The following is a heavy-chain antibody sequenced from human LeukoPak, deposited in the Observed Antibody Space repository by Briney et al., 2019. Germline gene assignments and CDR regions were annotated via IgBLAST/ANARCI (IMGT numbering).Heavy chain of an antibody. J-gene: IGHJ4*02. CDR2: INPNSGGT. CDR3: ASLPAPRGYSYANKVDY. Sequence: ASVKVSCKASGYTFTGHYMHWVRQAPGQGLEWMGWINPNSGGTNYAQKFQGRVTMTRDTSISTAYMELSRLRSDDTAVYYCASLPAPRGYSYANKVDYWGQGTLVTVSS. D-gene: IGHD5-18*01. V-gene: IGHV1-2*02. CDR1: GYTFTGHY.